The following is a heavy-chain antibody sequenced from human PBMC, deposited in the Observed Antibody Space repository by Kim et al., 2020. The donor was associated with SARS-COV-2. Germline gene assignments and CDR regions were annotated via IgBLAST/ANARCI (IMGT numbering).Heavy chain of an antibody. CDR1: GGSFSGYY. D-gene: IGHD1-26*01. CDR2: INHSGST. J-gene: IGHJ4*02. V-gene: IGHV4-34*01. Sequence: SETLSLTCAVYGGSFSGYYWSWNRQPPGKGLEWIGEINHSGSTNYNPSLKSRATISVDTSKNQFSLKLSSVTAADTAVYDCASSGYLDYWGQGTLATVSS. CDR3: ASSGYLDY.